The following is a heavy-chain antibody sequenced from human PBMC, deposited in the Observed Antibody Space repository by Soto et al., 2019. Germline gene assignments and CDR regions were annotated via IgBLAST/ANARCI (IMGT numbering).Heavy chain of an antibody. CDR2: IYHSGST. CDR3: ARGSLDYYGSGSYSNWFDP. Sequence: TSETLSLTCTVSGGSISSYYWNWIRQPPGKGLEYIGYIYHSGSTNYNPSLKSRVTISVDTSKTQFSLKLSSVTAADTAVYYCARGSLDYYGSGSYSNWFDPWGQGTLVTVSS. V-gene: IGHV4-59*01. D-gene: IGHD3-10*01. CDR1: GGSISSYY. J-gene: IGHJ5*02.